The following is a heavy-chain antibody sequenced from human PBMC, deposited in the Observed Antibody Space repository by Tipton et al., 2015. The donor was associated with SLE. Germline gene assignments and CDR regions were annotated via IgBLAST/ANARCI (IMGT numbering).Heavy chain of an antibody. CDR2: INHSGST. V-gene: IGHV4-34*01. D-gene: IGHD7-27*01. Sequence: GLVKPSETLSLTCAVYGGSFSGYYWSWIRQPPGKGLEWIGEINHSGSTYYNPSLKSRVTISVDTSKNQFSLKLSSVTAADTAVYYCAADLGMENGMDVWGQGTTVTVSS. J-gene: IGHJ6*02. CDR3: AADLGMENGMDV. CDR1: GGSFSGYY.